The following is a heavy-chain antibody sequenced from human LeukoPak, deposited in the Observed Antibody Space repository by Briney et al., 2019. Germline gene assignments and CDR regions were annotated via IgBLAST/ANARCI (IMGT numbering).Heavy chain of an antibody. D-gene: IGHD5-12*01. CDR3: ARNLARTGDFDY. J-gene: IGHJ4*02. Sequence: ASAKVSCKASGYTFISYDINWVRQATGQGLEWLGWMNPNSGGAGYAQNFQGRVSLTRDTSISTAYMELTNLGSEDTAVYYCARNLARTGDFDYWGQGTLVTVSS. CDR2: MNPNSGGA. V-gene: IGHV1-8*01. CDR1: GYTFISYD.